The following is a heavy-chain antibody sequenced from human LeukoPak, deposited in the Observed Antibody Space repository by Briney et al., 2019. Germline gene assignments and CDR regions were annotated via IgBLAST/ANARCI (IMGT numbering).Heavy chain of an antibody. D-gene: IGHD3-22*01. CDR3: AREVFYYDSSGQGPRYAFDI. CDR1: GGSISSSNW. J-gene: IGHJ3*02. Sequence: SETLFLTCAVSGGSISSSNWWSWVRQPPGMGLEWIGSIYYSGSTYYSPSLKSRVSISVDTSTNQFSLKLSSVTAADTAVYYCAREVFYYDSSGQGPRYAFDIWGQGTVVTVSS. V-gene: IGHV4-4*02. CDR2: IYYSGST.